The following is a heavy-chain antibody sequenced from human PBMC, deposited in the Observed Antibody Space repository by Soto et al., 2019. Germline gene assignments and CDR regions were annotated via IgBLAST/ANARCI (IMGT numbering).Heavy chain of an antibody. Sequence: EVQLVESGGGLVQPGGSLRLSCAASGFTFSNYWMSWVRQAPGEGLEWLANINQDGSTKFYVDSVKGRFTISRDNAKNSLYLQMNSLRDEDSAVYYCAIQPAPWGQGTLVTVSS. CDR3: AIQPAP. CDR2: INQDGSTK. J-gene: IGHJ5*02. CDR1: GFTFSNYW. V-gene: IGHV3-7*01.